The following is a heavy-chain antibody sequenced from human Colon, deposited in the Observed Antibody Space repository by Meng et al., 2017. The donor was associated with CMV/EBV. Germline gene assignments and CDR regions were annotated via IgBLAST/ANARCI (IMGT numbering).Heavy chain of an antibody. V-gene: IGHV4-31*03. J-gene: IGHJ5*02. D-gene: IGHD4-17*01. CDR1: GGSVSSRAYY. CDR3: ATGRRRGLSVTTASNWFDP. Sequence: CTVSGGSVSSRAYYWSWVRQHPGKGLEWIGYIYYNGITSYNPSLKSRVTLSLDTSKSQFSLNLTSVTAADTAFYYCATGRRRGLSVTTASNWFDPWGQGTLVTVSS. CDR2: IYYNGIT.